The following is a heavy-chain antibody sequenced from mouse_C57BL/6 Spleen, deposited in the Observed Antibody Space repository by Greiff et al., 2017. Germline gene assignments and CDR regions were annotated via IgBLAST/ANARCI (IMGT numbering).Heavy chain of an antibody. V-gene: IGHV1-18*01. D-gene: IGHD2-3*01. Sequence: SGPELVRPGASVKIPCKASGYTFTDYNMDWVKQSHGKSLEWIGDINPNNGGTIYNQKFKGKATLTVDKSSSTAYMELRSLTSEDTAVYYCARSRLLPFAYWGQGTLVTVSA. CDR1: GYTFTDYN. CDR2: INPNNGGT. J-gene: IGHJ3*01. CDR3: ARSRLLPFAY.